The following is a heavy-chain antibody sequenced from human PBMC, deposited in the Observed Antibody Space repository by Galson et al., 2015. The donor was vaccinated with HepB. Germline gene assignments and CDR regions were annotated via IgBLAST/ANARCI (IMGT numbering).Heavy chain of an antibody. CDR3: ARQFDSTGFYAY. Sequence: SVKVSCKASGYTFTSYAIHWVRQAPGQRLEWMGWINAASGDTNYAQKFQGRVTIIADESTSTAYMELSSLTPEDTAVYYCARQFDSTGFYAYWGQGTLVTVSS. CDR2: INAASGDT. D-gene: IGHD3-22*01. CDR1: GYTFTSYA. V-gene: IGHV1-3*01. J-gene: IGHJ4*02.